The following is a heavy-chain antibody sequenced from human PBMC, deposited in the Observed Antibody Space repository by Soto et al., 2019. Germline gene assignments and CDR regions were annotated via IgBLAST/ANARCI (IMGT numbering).Heavy chain of an antibody. V-gene: IGHV3-49*04. CDR3: TRDITYYYDSSGYFDY. CDR1: GFTFGDYA. Sequence: GSLRLSCTASGFTFGDYAMSWVRQAPGKGLEWVGFIRSKAYGGTTEYAASVKGRFTISRDDSKSIAYLQMNSLKTEDTAVYYCTRDITYYYDSSGYFDYWGQGTLVTVSS. CDR2: IRSKAYGGTT. J-gene: IGHJ4*02. D-gene: IGHD3-22*01.